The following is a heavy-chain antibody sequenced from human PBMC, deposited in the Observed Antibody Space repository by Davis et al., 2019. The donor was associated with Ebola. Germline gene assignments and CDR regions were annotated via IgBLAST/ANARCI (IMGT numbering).Heavy chain of an antibody. CDR2: IYYSGST. V-gene: IGHV4-39*01. CDR1: GGSISSSSYY. CDR3: ARHHARGSGYSDY. Sequence: SETLSLTCTVSGGSISSSSYYWGWIRQPPGKGLEWIGSIYYSGSTYYNPSLKSRFTISVDTSKNQFSLKLSSVTAADTAVYYCARHHARGSGYSDYWGQGTLVTVSS. J-gene: IGHJ4*02. D-gene: IGHD6-19*01.